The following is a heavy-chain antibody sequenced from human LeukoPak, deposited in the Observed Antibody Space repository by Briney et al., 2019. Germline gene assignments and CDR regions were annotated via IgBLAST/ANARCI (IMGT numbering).Heavy chain of an antibody. D-gene: IGHD1-26*01. CDR3: AKGVRSGTYYNCFDP. Sequence: GGSLRLSCVASGFTLNDYALHWVRQAPGKGLEWISLISGDGDSTYYADSVKGRFTISRDNSKNSLYLQMSSLRAEGTAVYYCAKGVRSGTYYNCFDPWGQGTLVTVSS. J-gene: IGHJ5*02. CDR1: GFTLNDYA. V-gene: IGHV3-43*02. CDR2: ISGDGDST.